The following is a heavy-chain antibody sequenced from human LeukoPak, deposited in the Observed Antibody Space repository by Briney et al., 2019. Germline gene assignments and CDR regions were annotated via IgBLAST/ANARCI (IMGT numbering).Heavy chain of an antibody. CDR2: ISSSGSTI. V-gene: IGHV3-11*01. Sequence: PGGSLRLSCAASGFTFSDYYMSWIRQAPGKGLEWVSYISSSGSTIYYADSVKGRFTISRDNAKNSLYLQMNSLRAEDTAVYYCASVSSYSSSSLPPWGQGTLVTVSS. CDR1: GFTFSDYY. D-gene: IGHD6-13*01. J-gene: IGHJ5*02. CDR3: ASVSSYSSSSLPP.